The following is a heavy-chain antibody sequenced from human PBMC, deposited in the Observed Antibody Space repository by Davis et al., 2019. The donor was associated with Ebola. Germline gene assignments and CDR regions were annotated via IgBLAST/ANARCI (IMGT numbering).Heavy chain of an antibody. CDR2: INTRGDAR. V-gene: IGHV3-48*02. CDR1: GFTSSSYS. Sequence: PGGSLRLSCVPSGFTSSSYSFNWVRQTPGKGPEWIAHINTRGDARVYADSVRGRFTISRDDAANSVSLHMETLKHEDTAIYYCARGYLFAFDSWGQGTPVTVSS. J-gene: IGHJ4*02. CDR3: ARGYLFAFDS. D-gene: IGHD2-2*01.